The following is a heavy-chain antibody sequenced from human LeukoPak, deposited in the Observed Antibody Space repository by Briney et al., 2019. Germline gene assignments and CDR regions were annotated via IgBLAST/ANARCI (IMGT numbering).Heavy chain of an antibody. J-gene: IGHJ4*02. D-gene: IGHD2-2*01. V-gene: IGHV3-30*02. CDR1: GFTFTSYG. CDR2: IRYDGSIK. Sequence: GGSLRLSCAASGFTFTSYGMHWVRQAPDKGLEWVTFIRYDGSIKYYADSVKGRFTISRDNSKNTLYLEMNSLRAEDTAVYYCAKSTSSSWGNGYFDYWGQGTLVTVSS. CDR3: AKSTSSSWGNGYFDY.